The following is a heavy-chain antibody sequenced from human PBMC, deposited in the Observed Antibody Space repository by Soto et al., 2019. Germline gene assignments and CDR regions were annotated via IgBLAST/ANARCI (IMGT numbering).Heavy chain of an antibody. J-gene: IGHJ6*02. Sequence: SLRLSCAASGFTFSSYGMHWVRQAPGKGLEWVAVIWYDGSNKYYADSVKGRFTISRDNSKNTLYLQMNSLRAEDTAVYYCARDRVMVRGADYYYYGMDVWGQGT. V-gene: IGHV3-33*01. D-gene: IGHD3-10*01. CDR3: ARDRVMVRGADYYYYGMDV. CDR2: IWYDGSNK. CDR1: GFTFSSYG.